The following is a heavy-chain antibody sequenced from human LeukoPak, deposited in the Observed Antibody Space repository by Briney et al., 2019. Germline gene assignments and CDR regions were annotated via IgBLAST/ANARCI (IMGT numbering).Heavy chain of an antibody. CDR2: IWYDGSNK. CDR3: AAHSSSWDFDY. J-gene: IGHJ4*02. CDR1: GFTFSSYG. V-gene: IGHV3-33*01. Sequence: GRSLRLSCAASGFTFSSYGMHWVRQAPGKGLEWVAVIWYDGSNKYYADSVKGRFTISRDNSKNTLYLQMNSLRAEDTAVYYCAAHSSSWDFDYWGQGTLVTVYS. D-gene: IGHD6-13*01.